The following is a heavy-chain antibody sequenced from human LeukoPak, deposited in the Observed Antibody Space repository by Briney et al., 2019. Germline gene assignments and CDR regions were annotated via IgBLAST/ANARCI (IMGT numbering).Heavy chain of an antibody. Sequence: SETLPLTCTVSGGSISSYYWSWIRQPPGKGLEWIGYIYYSGSTNYNPSLKSRVTISVDTSKNQFSLKLSSVTAADTAVYYCARLSGYDYYYYYYMDVWGKGTTVTVSS. J-gene: IGHJ6*03. CDR3: ARLSGYDYYYYYYMDV. V-gene: IGHV4-59*01. D-gene: IGHD5-12*01. CDR1: GGSISSYY. CDR2: IYYSGST.